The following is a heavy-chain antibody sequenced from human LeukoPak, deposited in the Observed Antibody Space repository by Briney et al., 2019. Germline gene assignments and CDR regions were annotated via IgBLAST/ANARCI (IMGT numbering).Heavy chain of an antibody. D-gene: IGHD3-3*01. CDR1: GFTFSSYW. CDR3: ARDLLDYDFWSGYYLPGMDV. J-gene: IGHJ6*02. Sequence: GGSLRLSCAASGFTFSSYWMHWVRQAPGKGLVWVSRINSDGSSTSYADSVKGRFTISRDNAKNTLYLQMSSLRAEDTAVYYCARDLLDYDFWSGYYLPGMDVWGQGTTVTVSS. CDR2: INSDGSST. V-gene: IGHV3-74*01.